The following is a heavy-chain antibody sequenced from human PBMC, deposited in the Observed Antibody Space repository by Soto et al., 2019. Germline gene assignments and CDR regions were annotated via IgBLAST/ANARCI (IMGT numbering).Heavy chain of an antibody. J-gene: IGHJ4*02. D-gene: IGHD3-16*01. CDR3: ARDRAVLGSYGGQRAPEDY. CDR1: GFTFSSYS. CDR2: ISSSSSYI. V-gene: IGHV3-21*01. Sequence: EVQLVESGGGLVKPGGSLRLSRAASGFTFSSYSMNWVRQAPGKGLEWVSSISSSSSYIYYADSVKGRFTISRDNAKNSLYLQMNSLRAEDTAVYYCARDRAVLGSYGGQRAPEDYWGQGTLVTVSS.